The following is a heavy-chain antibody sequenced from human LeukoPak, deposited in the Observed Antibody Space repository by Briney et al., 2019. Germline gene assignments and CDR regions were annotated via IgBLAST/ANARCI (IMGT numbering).Heavy chain of an antibody. D-gene: IGHD2-15*01. J-gene: IGHJ5*02. Sequence: GGSLRLSCAASGFTFISYAIHWVRQAPGKGLEWVAVISFHGTDTFYADSVKGRFTISRDNSKNTLYLQMNSLRAEDTAVYYCANVVVVAATRWFDPWGQGTLVTVSS. CDR3: ANVVVVAATRWFDP. CDR1: GFTFISYA. CDR2: ISFHGTDT. V-gene: IGHV3-30*04.